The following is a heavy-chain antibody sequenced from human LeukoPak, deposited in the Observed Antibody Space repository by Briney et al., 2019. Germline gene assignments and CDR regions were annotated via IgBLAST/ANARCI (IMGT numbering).Heavy chain of an antibody. CDR3: ARDSPSPGYSSGWYGGGSAFDI. CDR1: GGSISSYY. D-gene: IGHD6-19*01. CDR2: IYYSGST. V-gene: IGHV4-59*01. Sequence: PSETLPLTCTVSGGSISSYYWSWIRQPPGKGLEWIGYIYYSGSTNYNPSLKSRVAISVDTSKNQFSLKLSSVTAADTAVYYCARDSPSPGYSSGWYGGGSAFDIWGQGTMVTVSS. J-gene: IGHJ3*02.